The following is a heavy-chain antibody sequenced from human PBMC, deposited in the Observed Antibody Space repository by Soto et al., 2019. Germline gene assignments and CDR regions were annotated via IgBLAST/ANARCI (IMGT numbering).Heavy chain of an antibody. CDR3: ARDLTIFGVAKPGYYYYGMDV. V-gene: IGHV3-30-3*01. J-gene: IGHJ6*02. CDR1: GFTFSSYA. Sequence: WGSLRLSCAASGFTFSSYAMHWVRQAPGKGLEWVAVISYDGSNKYYADSVKGRFTISRDNSKNTLYLQMNSLRAEDTAVYYCARDLTIFGVAKPGYYYYGMDVWGQGTTVTVSS. D-gene: IGHD3-3*01. CDR2: ISYDGSNK.